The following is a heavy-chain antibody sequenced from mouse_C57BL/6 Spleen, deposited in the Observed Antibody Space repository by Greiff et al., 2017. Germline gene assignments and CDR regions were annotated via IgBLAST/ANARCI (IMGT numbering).Heavy chain of an antibody. CDR3: ARSEYGNPCAY. J-gene: IGHJ3*01. Sequence: QVQLQQPGAELVMPGASVKLSCKASGYTFTSYWMHWVKQRPGQGLEWIGEIDPSDSYTNYNQKFKGKSTLTVDKSSSTAYMQLSSLTSEDSAVYYCARSEYGNPCAYWGQGTLVTVSA. V-gene: IGHV1-69*01. CDR2: IDPSDSYT. D-gene: IGHD2-10*02. CDR1: GYTFTSYW.